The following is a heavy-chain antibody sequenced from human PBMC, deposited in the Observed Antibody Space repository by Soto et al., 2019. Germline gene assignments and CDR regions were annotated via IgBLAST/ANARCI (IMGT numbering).Heavy chain of an antibody. CDR1: GFPFSSYA. CDR2: ISYDGSNK. V-gene: IGHV3-30-3*01. Sequence: GGSLRLSCAASGFPFSSYAMHWVRQAPGKGLEWVAVISYDGSNKYYADSVKGRFTISRDNSKNTLYLQMNSLRAEDTAVYYCARDQLDIVLMVYASPFFDYWGQGTLVTVSS. J-gene: IGHJ4*02. D-gene: IGHD2-8*01. CDR3: ARDQLDIVLMVYASPFFDY.